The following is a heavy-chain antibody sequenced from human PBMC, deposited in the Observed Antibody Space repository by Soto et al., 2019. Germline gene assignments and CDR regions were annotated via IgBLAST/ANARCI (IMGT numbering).Heavy chain of an antibody. CDR3: ARRIVAKETFDY. CDR1: GDSISTDY. CDR2: IYYGGST. Sequence: PSETLSLTCTVSGDSISTDYWSWIRQSPGKGLEWIGFIYYGGSTNYNPSLKSRVTISVDTPKNQFSLTVTSVTAADTAVYYCARRIVAKETFDYWGQGTLVTVSS. D-gene: IGHD5-12*01. V-gene: IGHV4-59*08. J-gene: IGHJ4*02.